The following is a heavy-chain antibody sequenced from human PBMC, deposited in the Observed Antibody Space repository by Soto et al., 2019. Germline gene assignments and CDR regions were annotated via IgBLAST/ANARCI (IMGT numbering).Heavy chain of an antibody. J-gene: IGHJ6*02. V-gene: IGHV3-66*01. D-gene: IGHD6-6*01. CDR3: ARDKEYSSSIPGGGMDV. CDR1: GFTVSSNY. Sequence: EVQLVESGGGLVQPGGSLRLSCAASGFTVSSNYMSWVRQAPGKGLEWVSVIYSGGSTYYADSVKGRFTISRDNSKNTLYLQMNSLRAEDTAVYYCARDKEYSSSIPGGGMDVWGQGTTVTVSS. CDR2: IYSGGST.